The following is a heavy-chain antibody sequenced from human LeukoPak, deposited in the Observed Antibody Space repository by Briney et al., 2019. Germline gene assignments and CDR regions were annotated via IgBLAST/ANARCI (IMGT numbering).Heavy chain of an antibody. Sequence: PGGFLRLSCADSGFTFSSYSMNWVRQAPGKGLEWVSSISSGGSHIFYADSVKGRFTISRENARNSLYLQMNSLRAEDTAVYYCAKGGTGATRDDTFDIWGQGTVVTVSS. D-gene: IGHD1-7*01. CDR2: ISSGGSHI. V-gene: IGHV3-21*01. J-gene: IGHJ3*02. CDR1: GFTFSSYS. CDR3: AKGGTGATRDDTFDI.